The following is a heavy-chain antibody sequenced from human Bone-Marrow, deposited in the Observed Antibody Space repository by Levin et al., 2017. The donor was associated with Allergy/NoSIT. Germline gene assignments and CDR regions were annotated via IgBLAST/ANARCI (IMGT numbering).Heavy chain of an antibody. CDR2: ISGDGSIR. D-gene: IGHD1-26*01. V-gene: IGHV3-74*01. J-gene: IGHJ4*02. Sequence: LSLTCAASGFTFSGYWMHWVRQAPGKGLVWVSHISGDGSIRNYADSLKGRFTISRDNAKNTLYLQMNSLRAEDTAVYYCASQIAWGYWGQGTLVTVSS. CDR1: GFTFSGYW. CDR3: ASQIAWGY.